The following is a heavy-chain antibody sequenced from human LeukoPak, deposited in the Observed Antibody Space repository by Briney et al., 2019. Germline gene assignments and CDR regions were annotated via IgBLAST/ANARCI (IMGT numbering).Heavy chain of an antibody. V-gene: IGHV4-34*01. CDR1: GGSFSGYY. Sequence: SETLSLTCAVYGGSFSGYYWSWIRQPPGKGLEWLGEISHSGSTDYNPSLKSRVTISIDKSKNHFSLKLTSVTAADTAIYYCARDSYNWNVDAFDPWGQGTLVTVSS. D-gene: IGHD1-20*01. CDR3: ARDSYNWNVDAFDP. CDR2: ISHSGST. J-gene: IGHJ5*02.